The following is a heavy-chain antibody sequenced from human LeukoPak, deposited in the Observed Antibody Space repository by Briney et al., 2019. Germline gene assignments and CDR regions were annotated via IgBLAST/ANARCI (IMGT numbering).Heavy chain of an antibody. Sequence: GRSLRLSCAASGFTFDDYAMHWVRQAPGKGLEWVSGISWNSGSIGYADSVKGRFTISRDNAKNSLYLQMNSLRAEDMALYYCAKGSSIAVAGNIDYWGQGTLVTVSS. CDR2: ISWNSGSI. CDR1: GFTFDDYA. CDR3: AKGSSIAVAGNIDY. D-gene: IGHD6-19*01. V-gene: IGHV3-9*03. J-gene: IGHJ4*02.